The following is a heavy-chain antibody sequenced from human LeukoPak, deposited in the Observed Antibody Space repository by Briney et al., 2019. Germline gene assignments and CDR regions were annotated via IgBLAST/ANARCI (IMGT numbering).Heavy chain of an antibody. Sequence: AGGSLRLSCAASGFTFSSYSMNWVRHAPGKGLEWVSSISSSSSYIYYADSVKGRFTISRDNAKNSLYLQMNSLRAEDTAVYYCAKGWRKRQVPAAVDYWGQGTLVTVSS. CDR1: GFTFSSYS. D-gene: IGHD2-2*01. CDR3: AKGWRKRQVPAAVDY. V-gene: IGHV3-21*04. J-gene: IGHJ4*02. CDR2: ISSSSSYI.